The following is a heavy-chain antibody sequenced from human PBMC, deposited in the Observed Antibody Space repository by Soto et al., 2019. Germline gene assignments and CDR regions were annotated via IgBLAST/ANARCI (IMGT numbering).Heavy chain of an antibody. Sequence: ASVKGSCKASGYTFIGYHIHWVRQAHGQGLEWMGSIKPNTGGTNYAQKFQGWVTMTRDTALNTAYMELSSLRSNDTAMYYCARASTDPTGWYYFDEWGQGTPVTVSS. CDR2: IKPNTGGT. J-gene: IGHJ4*02. V-gene: IGHV1-2*04. CDR1: GYTFIGYH. D-gene: IGHD2-15*01. CDR3: ARASTDPTGWYYFDE.